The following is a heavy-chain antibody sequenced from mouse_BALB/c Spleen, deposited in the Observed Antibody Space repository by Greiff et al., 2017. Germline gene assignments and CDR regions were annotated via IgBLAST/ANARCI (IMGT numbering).Heavy chain of an antibody. CDR1: GFDFSRYW. CDR2: INPDSSTI. CDR3: ATLRRGLHYYAMDY. Sequence: EVKVVESGGGLVQPGGSLKLSCAASGFDFSRYWMSWVRQAPGKGLEWIGEINPDSSTINYTPSLKDKFIISRDNAKNTLYLQMSKVRSEDTAFYYCATLRRGLHYYAMDYWGQGTSVTVSS. J-gene: IGHJ4*01. D-gene: IGHD2-12*01. V-gene: IGHV4-1*02.